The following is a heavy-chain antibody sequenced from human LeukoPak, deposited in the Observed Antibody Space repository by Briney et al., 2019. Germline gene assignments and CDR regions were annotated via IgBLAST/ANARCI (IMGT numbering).Heavy chain of an antibody. CDR3: ARGRELRYFDWRFDY. J-gene: IGHJ4*02. D-gene: IGHD3-9*01. Sequence: SVKVSCKASGGTFSSYAISWVRQAPGQGLEWMGGIIPIFGTANYAQKFQGRVTITADESTSTAYMELSSLRSEDTAVYYCARGRELRYFDWRFDYWGQGTLVTVSS. CDR1: GGTFSSYA. CDR2: IIPIFGTA. V-gene: IGHV1-69*13.